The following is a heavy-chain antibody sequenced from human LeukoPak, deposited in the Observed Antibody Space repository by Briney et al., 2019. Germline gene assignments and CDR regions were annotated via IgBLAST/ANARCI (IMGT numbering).Heavy chain of an antibody. D-gene: IGHD4/OR15-4a*01. CDR3: ARDRTIDYFDY. CDR1: GGSISSYY. V-gene: IGHV4-59*01. CDR2: IYYSGST. J-gene: IGHJ4*02. Sequence: SETLSPTCTVSGGSISSYYWSWIRQPPGKGLEWIGYIYYSGSTNYNPSLKSRVTISVDTSKNQFSLKLSSVTAADTAVYYCARDRTIDYFDYWGQGTLVTVSS.